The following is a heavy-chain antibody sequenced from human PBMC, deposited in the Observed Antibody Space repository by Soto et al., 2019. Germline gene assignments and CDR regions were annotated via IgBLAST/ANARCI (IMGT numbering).Heavy chain of an antibody. J-gene: IGHJ5*02. D-gene: IGHD6-13*01. CDR2: INPSGGST. CDR3: ARVKTGIAAAGTTGWFDP. V-gene: IGHV1-46*01. Sequence: ASVKVSCKASGYTFTSYYMHWVRQAPGQGLEWMGIINPSGGSTSYAQKFQGRVTMTRDTSTSTVYMELSSLRSEDTAVYYCARVKTGIAAAGTTGWFDPWGQGTLVTVSS. CDR1: GYTFTSYY.